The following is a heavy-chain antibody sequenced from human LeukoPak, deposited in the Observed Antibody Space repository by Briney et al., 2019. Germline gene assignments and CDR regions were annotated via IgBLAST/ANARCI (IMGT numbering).Heavy chain of an antibody. CDR1: GFPFSSYW. CDR2: IKQDGSEK. D-gene: IGHD1-26*01. J-gene: IGHJ6*03. Sequence: PGGSLRLSCAASGFPFSSYWMSWVRQAPGKGLEWVANIKQDGSEKYYVDSVKGRFTISRDNAKNSLYLQMNSLRAEDTAVYYCARDRVVGAYYYYYYMDVWGKGTTVTVSS. V-gene: IGHV3-7*01. CDR3: ARDRVVGAYYYYYYMDV.